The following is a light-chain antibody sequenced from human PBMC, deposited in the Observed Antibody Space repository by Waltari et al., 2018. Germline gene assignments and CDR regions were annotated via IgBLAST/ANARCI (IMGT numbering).Light chain of an antibody. V-gene: IGKV3-11*01. Sequence: EIVLTQSPATLSLSPGERATLSCRASQSVAGYLAWYQQKPGKAPRLLIYDASNRATGIPARFSGGGCGTDFTLTISSLEPEDFAVYYCQQRSNWPPALTFGGGTKVEIK. CDR3: QQRSNWPPALT. J-gene: IGKJ4*01. CDR1: QSVAGY. CDR2: DAS.